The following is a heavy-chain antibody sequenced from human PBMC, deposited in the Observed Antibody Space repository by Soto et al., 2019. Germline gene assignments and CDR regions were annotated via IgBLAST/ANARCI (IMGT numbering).Heavy chain of an antibody. CDR2: IYHSGST. Sequence: SETLSLTCAVSGGSISSGGYSWSCIRQPPGKGLEWIGYIYHSGSTYYNPSLKSRVTISVDRSKNQFSLKLSSVTAADTAVYYCARAYCGGDCYSGFYDWGQGTLVTVAS. V-gene: IGHV4-30-2*01. D-gene: IGHD2-21*02. CDR3: ARAYCGGDCYSGFYD. CDR1: GGSISSGGYS. J-gene: IGHJ4*02.